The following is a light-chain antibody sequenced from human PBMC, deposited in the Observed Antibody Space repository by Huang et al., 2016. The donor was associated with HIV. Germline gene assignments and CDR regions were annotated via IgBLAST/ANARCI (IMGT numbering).Light chain of an antibody. J-gene: IGKJ5*01. CDR2: GAS. Sequence: TRSVAPGERVSLSARASHSVSSNLAWYQQNPGQAPRLLIHGASTSATGIPARFSGSGSGTEFTLAISSLQSEDSGVYFCQQYDNWPLTFGQGTRLEIK. V-gene: IGKV3-15*01. CDR3: QQYDNWPLT. CDR1: HSVSSN.